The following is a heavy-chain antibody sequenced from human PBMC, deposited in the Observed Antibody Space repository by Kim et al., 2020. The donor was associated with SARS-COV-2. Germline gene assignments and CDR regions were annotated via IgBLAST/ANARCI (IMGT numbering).Heavy chain of an antibody. CDR2: ISAYNGNT. CDR1: GYTFTSYG. D-gene: IGHD3-3*01. Sequence: ASVKVSCKASGYTFTSYGISWVRQAPGQGLEWMGWISAYNGNTNYAQKLQGRVTMTTDTSTSTAYMELRSLRSDDTAVYYCGRDYYDFWSGYYIFDYWGQGTLVTVSS. CDR3: GRDYYDFWSGYYIFDY. V-gene: IGHV1-18*01. J-gene: IGHJ4*02.